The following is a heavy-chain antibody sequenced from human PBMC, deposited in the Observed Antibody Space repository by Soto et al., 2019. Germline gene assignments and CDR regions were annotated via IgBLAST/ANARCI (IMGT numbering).Heavy chain of an antibody. J-gene: IGHJ4*02. D-gene: IGHD3-9*01. Sequence: GGSLRLSCAASGFTFSSYSMNWVRQAPGKGLEWVSYISSSSSTIYYADSVKGRFTISRDNAKNSLYLQMNSLRDEDTAVYYCARVIPFNYDILTGYYPRPGDYWGQGTLVTVS. V-gene: IGHV3-48*02. CDR3: ARVIPFNYDILTGYYPRPGDY. CDR1: GFTFSSYS. CDR2: ISSSSSTI.